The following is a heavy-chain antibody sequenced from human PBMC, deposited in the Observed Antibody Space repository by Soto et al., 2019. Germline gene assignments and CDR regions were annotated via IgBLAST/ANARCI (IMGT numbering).Heavy chain of an antibody. V-gene: IGHV3-30-3*01. CDR1: GFTFSNYA. Sequence: GGSLRLSCAASGFTFSNYAMHWVRQAPGKGLEWVAVFSYDGSNKYYADSVKGRFTISRDNSKNTLYLQMNSLRAEDTAVYYCAKDPLNIVATIGDDAFDIWGQGTMVTVSS. J-gene: IGHJ3*02. CDR3: AKDPLNIVATIGDDAFDI. CDR2: FSYDGSNK. D-gene: IGHD5-12*01.